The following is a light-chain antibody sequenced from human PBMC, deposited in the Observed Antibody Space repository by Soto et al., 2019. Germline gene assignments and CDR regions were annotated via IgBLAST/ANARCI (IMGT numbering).Light chain of an antibody. CDR2: EVS. Sequence: QSALTQPPSASGSPGQSVTISCSGTSSDIGGYNYVSWYQQHPGKAPKLMIYEVSRRPSGVPDRFSSSASGNTASLTVSGLQAEDEADYYCSSYAGSNTYVVFGGGTKVTVL. CDR3: SSYAGSNTYVV. CDR1: SSDIGGYNY. V-gene: IGLV2-8*01. J-gene: IGLJ2*01.